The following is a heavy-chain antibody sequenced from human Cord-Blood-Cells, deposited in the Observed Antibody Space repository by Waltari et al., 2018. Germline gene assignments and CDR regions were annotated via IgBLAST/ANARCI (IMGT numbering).Heavy chain of an antibody. Sequence: QVQLVESGGGVVQPGRSMRLSCAASGFTFSSYGLPWVRQAPGKGLEWVAVISYDGSNKYYADSVKGRFTISRDNSKNTLYLQMNSLRAEDTAVYYCAKVWSGYDYAEYFQHWGQGTLVTVSS. J-gene: IGHJ1*01. D-gene: IGHD5-12*01. CDR2: ISYDGSNK. CDR3: AKVWSGYDYAEYFQH. V-gene: IGHV3-30*18. CDR1: GFTFSSYG.